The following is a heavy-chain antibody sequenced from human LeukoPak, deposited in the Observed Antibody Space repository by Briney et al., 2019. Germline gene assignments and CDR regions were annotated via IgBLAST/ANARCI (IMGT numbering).Heavy chain of an antibody. V-gene: IGHV3-48*02. CDR3: ARAMRSGYDY. D-gene: IGHD5-12*01. CDR1: GFTFNSYG. J-gene: IGHJ4*02. Sequence: GVSLRLSCAASGFTFNSYGMNWLRQAPGKRLEWVSCISSSSDSIYYADSVKGRFTISRDNAENSLYLQMNSLRDEDTAVYYCARAMRSGYDYWGQGTLVTVPS. CDR2: ISSSSDSI.